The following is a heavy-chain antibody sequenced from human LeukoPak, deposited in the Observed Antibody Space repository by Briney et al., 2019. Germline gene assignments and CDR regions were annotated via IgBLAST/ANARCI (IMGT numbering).Heavy chain of an antibody. V-gene: IGHV1-69*05. CDR1: GGTFSSYA. CDR3: ASATGYCSSTSCYDEFWQQLGTSYFDY. Sequence: SVKVSCKASGGTFSSYAISWVRQAPGQGLEWMGRIIPIFGTANYAQKFQGRVTITTDESTSTAYMELSSLRSEDTAVYYCASATGYCSSTSCYDEFWQQLGTSYFDYWGQGTLVNFSS. J-gene: IGHJ4*02. D-gene: IGHD2-2*01. CDR2: IIPIFGTA.